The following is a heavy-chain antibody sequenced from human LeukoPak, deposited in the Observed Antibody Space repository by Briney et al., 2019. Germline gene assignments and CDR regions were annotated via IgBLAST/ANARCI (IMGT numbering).Heavy chain of an antibody. V-gene: IGHV3-21*01. D-gene: IGHD3-10*01. Sequence: GGSLRLSCAASGFTFSSYSMNWVRQAPGKGLEWVSSISSSSSYIYYADSVKGRFTISRDNAKNSLYLQMNSLRAEDTAVYYCAREGAVIRGDTPNWFDPWGQGTLVTVSS. CDR3: AREGAVIRGDTPNWFDP. CDR1: GFTFSSYS. J-gene: IGHJ5*02. CDR2: ISSSSSYI.